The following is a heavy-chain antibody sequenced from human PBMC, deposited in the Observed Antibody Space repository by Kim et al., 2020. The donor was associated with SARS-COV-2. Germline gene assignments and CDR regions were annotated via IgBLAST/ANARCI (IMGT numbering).Heavy chain of an antibody. CDR1: GFTFSSYA. V-gene: IGHV3-30-3*01. J-gene: IGHJ4*02. Sequence: GGSLRLSCAASGFTFSSYAMHWVRQAPGKGLEWVAVISYDGSNKYYADSLKGRFTISRDNSNNTLYLQMNSLRDADTAVYYCARDSNYYGSGSYYDGWGQGTLVTVSS. D-gene: IGHD3-10*01. CDR2: ISYDGSNK. CDR3: ARDSNYYGSGSYYDG.